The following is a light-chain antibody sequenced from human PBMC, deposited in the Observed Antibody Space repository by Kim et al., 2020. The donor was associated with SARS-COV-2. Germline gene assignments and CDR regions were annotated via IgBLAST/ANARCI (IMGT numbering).Light chain of an antibody. CDR3: CSFGSPYIFRM. CDR1: SNDIYVSYY. V-gene: IGLV2-11*03. J-gene: IGLJ3*02. Sequence: SVHNSCRGISNDIYVSYYVAWSQQHPGRAPKVMIYDVNKRPSGVPDRFSGSRSGNTASLTISELQAEDEADYYCCSFGSPYIFRMFGGGTQLTVL. CDR2: DVN.